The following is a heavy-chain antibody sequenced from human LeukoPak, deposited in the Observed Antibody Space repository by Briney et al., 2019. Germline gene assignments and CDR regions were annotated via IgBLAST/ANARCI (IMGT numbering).Heavy chain of an antibody. CDR1: GFTFSDYC. CDR3: ALDQYYYGSGSPDY. D-gene: IGHD3-10*01. CDR2: ISSSGSTI. V-gene: IGHV3-11*01. Sequence: GGSLRLSCAASGFTFSDYCMSWLRQAPGKGLEWVSYISSSGSTIYYADSVKGRFTISRDNAKNSLYLQMNSLRAEDTAVYYCALDQYYYGSGSPDYWGQGTLVTVSS. J-gene: IGHJ4*02.